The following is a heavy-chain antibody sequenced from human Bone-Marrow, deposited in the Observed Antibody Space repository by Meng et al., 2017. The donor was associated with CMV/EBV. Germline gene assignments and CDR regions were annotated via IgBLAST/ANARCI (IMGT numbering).Heavy chain of an antibody. CDR1: GYMFTDYY. Sequence: ASVKVSCKASGYMFTDYYMHWVRQAPGQGPEWMGWINPNSGGTNYAQKFQGRVTMTRDTSISTAYMELSRLRSDDTAVYYCARISGSYADAFDIWGQGTMVTVS. D-gene: IGHD1-26*01. CDR3: ARISGSYADAFDI. V-gene: IGHV1-2*02. J-gene: IGHJ3*02. CDR2: INPNSGGT.